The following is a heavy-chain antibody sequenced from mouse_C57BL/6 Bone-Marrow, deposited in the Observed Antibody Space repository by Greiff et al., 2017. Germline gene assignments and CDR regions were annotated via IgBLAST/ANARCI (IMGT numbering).Heavy chain of an antibody. D-gene: IGHD3-2*02. CDR1: GYTFTSYW. CDR3: ARWGQLRLQDYFDY. Sequence: VQLQQPGAELVKPGASVKLSCKASGYTFTSYWMHWVKQRPGQGLEWIGMIHPNSGSTNYNEKFKSKATLTVDKSSSTAYMQLSSLTSEDSAVXYCARWGQLRLQDYFDYWGQGTTLTVSS. CDR2: IHPNSGST. V-gene: IGHV1-64*01. J-gene: IGHJ2*01.